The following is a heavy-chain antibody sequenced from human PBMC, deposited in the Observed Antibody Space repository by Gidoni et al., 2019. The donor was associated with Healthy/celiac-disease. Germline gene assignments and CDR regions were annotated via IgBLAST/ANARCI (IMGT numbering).Heavy chain of an antibody. V-gene: IGHV1-69*06. Sequence: SYAISWVRQAPGQGLEWMGGIIPIFGTENYAQKFQGRVTITADKSTSTAYMELSSLRSEDTAVYYCASGYYYDSSGYFEKQDYWGQGTLVTVSS. J-gene: IGHJ4*02. CDR3: ASGYYYDSSGYFEKQDY. CDR2: IIPIFGTE. D-gene: IGHD3-22*01. CDR1: SYA.